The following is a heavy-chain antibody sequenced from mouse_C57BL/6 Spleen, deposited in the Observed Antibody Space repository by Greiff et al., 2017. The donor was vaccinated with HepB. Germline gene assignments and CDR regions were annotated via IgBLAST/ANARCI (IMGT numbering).Heavy chain of an antibody. V-gene: IGHV5-9-1*02. J-gene: IGHJ1*03. CDR3: TREAIGYYGSSLHWYFDV. Sequence: EVKVVESGEGLVKPGGSLKLSCAASGFTFSSYAMSWVRQTPEKRLEWVAYISSGGDYIYYADTVKGRFTISRDNARNTLYLQMSSLKSEDTAMYYCTREAIGYYGSSLHWYFDVWGTGTTVTVSS. CDR1: GFTFSSYA. CDR2: ISSGGDYI. D-gene: IGHD1-1*01.